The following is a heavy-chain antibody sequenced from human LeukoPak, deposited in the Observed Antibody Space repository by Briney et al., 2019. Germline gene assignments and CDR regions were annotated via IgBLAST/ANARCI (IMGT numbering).Heavy chain of an antibody. D-gene: IGHD3-22*01. V-gene: IGHV1-2*02. CDR3: ARGVGYYYDTNWFDP. Sequence: GASVTVSCTASEYTFTCYYMHWVRQAPGQGLEWMGWINPNSGGTNYAQKFQGRVTMTRDTSISTAYMELSRLRSDDTAVYYCARGVGYYYDTNWFDPWGQGTLVTVSS. CDR2: INPNSGGT. CDR1: EYTFTCYY. J-gene: IGHJ5*02.